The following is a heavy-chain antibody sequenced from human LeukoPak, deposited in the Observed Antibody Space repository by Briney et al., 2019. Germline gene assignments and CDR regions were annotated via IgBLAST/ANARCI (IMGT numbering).Heavy chain of an antibody. D-gene: IGHD5-12*01. V-gene: IGHV3-53*01. Sequence: GGSLRLSCAASGFTFSSYAVSWVRQAPGKGLEWVSVIYSGGTTYYTDSVKGRFIISRDNSKNTLYLQMNSLRVEDTAVYYCARGSGTNYFDYWGQGTLVTVSS. CDR1: GFTFSSYA. CDR2: IYSGGTT. CDR3: ARGSGTNYFDY. J-gene: IGHJ4*02.